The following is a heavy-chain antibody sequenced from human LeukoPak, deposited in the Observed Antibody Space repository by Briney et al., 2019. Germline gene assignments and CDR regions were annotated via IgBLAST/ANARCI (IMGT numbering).Heavy chain of an antibody. J-gene: IGHJ4*02. D-gene: IGHD4-17*01. CDR3: ARGGYDYGDGGLDY. V-gene: IGHV1-2*02. CDR2: INPNSGGT. Sequence: ASVKVSCKASGGTFSSYAISWVRQAPGQGLEWMGWINPNSGGTNYAQKFQGRVTMTRDTSISTAYMELSRLRSDDTAVYYCARGGYDYGDGGLDYWGQGTLVTVSS. CDR1: GGTFSSYA.